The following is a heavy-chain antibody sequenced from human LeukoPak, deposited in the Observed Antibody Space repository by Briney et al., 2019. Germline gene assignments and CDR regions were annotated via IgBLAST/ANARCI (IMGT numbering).Heavy chain of an antibody. D-gene: IGHD3-10*01. V-gene: IGHV4-4*07. Sequence: KPSETLSLTCTVSGASISSYYYNWIRQTAGRGLEWIGRLYISGSTDYNPSLKSRVTISVDTSNNQFSLNLNPVTAADTAVYFCARDLSGSLYFDYWGQGVLVTVSS. CDR2: LYISGST. CDR1: GASISSYY. J-gene: IGHJ4*02. CDR3: ARDLSGSLYFDY.